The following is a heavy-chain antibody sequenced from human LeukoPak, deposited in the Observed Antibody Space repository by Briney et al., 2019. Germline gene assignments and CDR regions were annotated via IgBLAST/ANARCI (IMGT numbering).Heavy chain of an antibody. Sequence: GASVKVSCKASGGTFSSYAISWVRQAPGQGLEWMGGIIPIFGTANYAQKFQGRVTITADESTSTAYMELSSLRSEDTAVYYCAREVVVVPAADGIRYCSGGSCYGPTPPRTGETWGQGTLVTVSS. CDR2: IIPIFGTA. D-gene: IGHD2-15*01. CDR3: AREVVVVPAADGIRYCSGGSCYGPTPPRTGET. V-gene: IGHV1-69*13. CDR1: GGTFSSYA. J-gene: IGHJ4*02.